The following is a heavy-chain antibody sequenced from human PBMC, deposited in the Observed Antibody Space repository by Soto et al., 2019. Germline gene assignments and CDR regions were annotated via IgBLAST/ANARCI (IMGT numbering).Heavy chain of an antibody. CDR3: AKMVDRLIVELPAALTVRFAP. V-gene: IGHV3-30*18. Sequence: GGSLRLSCAASGFTFSSYGMHWVRQAPGKGLEWVAIISCDGSSKYYADSVKGRFTISRDNSKSTLYLHMNSLRAEDTAVYYVAKMVDRLIVELPAALTVRFAPRGRGTLVTLSS. D-gene: IGHD2-2*01. CDR1: GFTFSSYG. CDR2: ISCDGSSK. J-gene: IGHJ5*02.